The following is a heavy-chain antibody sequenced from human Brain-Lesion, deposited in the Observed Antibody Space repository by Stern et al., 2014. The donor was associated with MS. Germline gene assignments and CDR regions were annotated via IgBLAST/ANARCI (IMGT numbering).Heavy chain of an antibody. D-gene: IGHD3-3*01. CDR3: ARDQRGITIFGVVTDYYYLGMDV. J-gene: IGHJ6*02. Sequence: QLVQSGAEVKKPGASVKVSCKTSGYIFTGYYIHWVRQAPGQGLEGMAWINPNTGGTKYAQKFQGRVPMSRDTSISTAYVELSSLTSDDTAVYYCARDQRGITIFGVVTDYYYLGMDVWGQGTTVTVSS. CDR2: INPNTGGT. V-gene: IGHV1-2*02. CDR1: GYIFTGYY.